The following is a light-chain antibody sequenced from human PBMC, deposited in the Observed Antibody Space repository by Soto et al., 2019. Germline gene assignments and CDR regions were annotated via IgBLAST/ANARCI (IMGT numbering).Light chain of an antibody. Sequence: QSVLTQPPSVSAPPPPPPPLPCTRSSSNIGAGYDVHWYQQLPGTAPKLLIYGNSNRPSGVPDRFSGSKSGTSASLAITGLQAEDEADYYCQSYDSSLSGSVFGGGTKLTVL. CDR1: SSNIGAGYD. CDR3: QSYDSSLSGSV. V-gene: IGLV1-40*01. CDR2: GNS. J-gene: IGLJ3*02.